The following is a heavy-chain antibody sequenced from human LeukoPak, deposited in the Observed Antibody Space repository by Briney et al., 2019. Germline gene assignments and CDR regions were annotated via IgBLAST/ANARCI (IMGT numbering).Heavy chain of an antibody. V-gene: IGHV4-30-4*01. CDR3: ARAVDIVPTH. J-gene: IGHJ4*02. Sequence: SENLSLTCTVSGGSISSGDYYWSWIRQPPGKGLEWIGYIYYSGSTYYNPSLKSRVTISVDTSKNQCSLKLSSVTAADTAVYYCARAVDIVPTHWGQGTLVTVSS. CDR2: IYYSGST. D-gene: IGHD5-12*01. CDR1: GGSISSGDYY.